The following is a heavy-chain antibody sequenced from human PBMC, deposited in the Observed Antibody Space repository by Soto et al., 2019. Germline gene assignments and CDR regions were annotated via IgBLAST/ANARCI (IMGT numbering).Heavy chain of an antibody. V-gene: IGHV3-53*04. CDR3: ARGYCSGASCYLLDY. D-gene: IGHD2-15*01. Sequence: GGSLRLSCAASGCTVSNSYMSWVRQAPGKGLEWVSVIYSGGSTYYADSVKGRFTISRHDSKNTLYLQMNSLRAEDTAVYYCARGYCSGASCYLLDYWGQGTLVTVSS. CDR1: GCTVSNSY. CDR2: IYSGGST. J-gene: IGHJ4*02.